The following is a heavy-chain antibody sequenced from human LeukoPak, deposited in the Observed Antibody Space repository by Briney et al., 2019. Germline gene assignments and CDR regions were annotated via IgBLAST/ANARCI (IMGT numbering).Heavy chain of an antibody. V-gene: IGHV3-53*01. J-gene: IGHJ2*01. CDR1: GFTVSTNY. D-gene: IGHD5-18*01. CDR2: LYSGGST. Sequence: GGSLRLSCAASGFTVSTNYMNWVRQAPGKGLEWVSVLYSGGSTYYADSVKGRFTISRDNSKNTVYLQMKSLRAEDTAVYYCARSVDTAMVTHFYWYFDLWGRGTLVTVSS. CDR3: ARSVDTAMVTHFYWYFDL.